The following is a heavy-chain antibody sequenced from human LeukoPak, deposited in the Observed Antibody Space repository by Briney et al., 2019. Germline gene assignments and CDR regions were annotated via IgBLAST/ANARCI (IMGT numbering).Heavy chain of an antibody. D-gene: IGHD3-10*01. CDR3: ARGYYSGSGSYFSPRTPFDP. J-gene: IGHJ5*02. Sequence: ASVKVSCKASGYTFTDYYMHWVRQAPGQGLEWMGWINPNSGGTNYAQKFQGRVIITRDTSISTAYMELSRLRSDDTAVYFCARGYYSGSGSYFSPRTPFDPWGQGTLVTVSS. V-gene: IGHV1-2*02. CDR2: INPNSGGT. CDR1: GYTFTDYY.